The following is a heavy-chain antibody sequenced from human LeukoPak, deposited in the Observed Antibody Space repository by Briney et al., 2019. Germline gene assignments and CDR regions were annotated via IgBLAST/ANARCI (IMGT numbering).Heavy chain of an antibody. Sequence: GGSLRLSCAPSGVTFSSYSMNWVRQAPGKGLEWISYISGSSSTIYYADSVKGRFTISRDNAKNSLYLQMNSLKTEDTAVYYCARDWRHYDSSPLDYWGQGTLVTVSS. CDR1: GVTFSSYS. J-gene: IGHJ4*02. D-gene: IGHD3-22*01. CDR3: ARDWRHYDSSPLDY. CDR2: ISGSSSTI. V-gene: IGHV3-48*01.